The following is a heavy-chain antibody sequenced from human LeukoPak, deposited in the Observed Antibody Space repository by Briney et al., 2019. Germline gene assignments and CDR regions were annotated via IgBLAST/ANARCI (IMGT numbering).Heavy chain of an antibody. CDR1: GYTVTNYN. CDR2: ISAYNGNT. CDR3: ARVLGGYSSSWYLDFDY. V-gene: IGHV1-18*01. J-gene: IGHJ4*02. D-gene: IGHD6-13*01. Sequence: VASVKVSCKASGYTVTNYNISWVRQAPGQGLEWMGWISAYNGNTNYAQKLQGRVTMTTDTSTSTAYMELRSLRSDDTAVYYCARVLGGYSSSWYLDFDYWGQGTLVTVSS.